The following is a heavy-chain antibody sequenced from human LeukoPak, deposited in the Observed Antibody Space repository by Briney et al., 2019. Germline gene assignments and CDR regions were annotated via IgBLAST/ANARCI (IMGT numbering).Heavy chain of an antibody. CDR3: ARARGYSGYDYLPVNDY. D-gene: IGHD5-12*01. J-gene: IGHJ4*02. CDR2: INHSGST. V-gene: IGHV4-34*01. Sequence: KPSETLSLTCAVYGGSFSGYYWSWIRQPPGKGLEWIGEINHSGSTNYNPSLKSRVTISVDTSKNQFSLKLSSVTAADTAVYYCARARGYSGYDYLPVNDYWGQGTLVTVSS. CDR1: GGSFSGYY.